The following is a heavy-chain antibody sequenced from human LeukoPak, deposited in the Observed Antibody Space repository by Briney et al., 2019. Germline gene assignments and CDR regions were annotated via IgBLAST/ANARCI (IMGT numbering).Heavy chain of an antibody. Sequence: GGSLRLSCAASGFTFSSYSMNWVRQAPGKGLEWVSYISSSSSTIYYADSVKGRFTISRDNSKNTLYLQMNSLRAEDTAVYYCAREGIAAADPFDYWGQGTLVTVSS. CDR3: AREGIAAADPFDY. V-gene: IGHV3-48*01. J-gene: IGHJ4*02. D-gene: IGHD6-13*01. CDR1: GFTFSSYS. CDR2: ISSSSSTI.